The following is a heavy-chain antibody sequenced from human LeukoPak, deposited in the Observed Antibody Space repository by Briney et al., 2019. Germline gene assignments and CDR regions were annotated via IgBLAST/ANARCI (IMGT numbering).Heavy chain of an antibody. J-gene: IGHJ4*02. Sequence: ASVKVSCKASGYTFTGYYMHWVRQAPGQGLEWMGWVNPNSGDTNYAQKFQGRVTMTRDTSISTAYMELSRLRSDDTAVYYCAKGTAMIYYFDYWGRGTLVTVSS. CDR2: VNPNSGDT. V-gene: IGHV1-2*02. CDR1: GYTFTGYY. CDR3: AKGTAMIYYFDY. D-gene: IGHD3/OR15-3a*01.